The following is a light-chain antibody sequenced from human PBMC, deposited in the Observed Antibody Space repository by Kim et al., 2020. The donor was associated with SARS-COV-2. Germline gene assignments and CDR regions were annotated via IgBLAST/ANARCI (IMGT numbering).Light chain of an antibody. J-gene: IGKJ5*01. CDR2: DAS. V-gene: IGKV3-11*01. CDR1: HSVGRY. CDR3: QQRSNWIT. Sequence: SLSPGAIAVLSSRASHSVGRYLTWYQQQPGQAPRLRIYDASNRATGIPARFSGSGSGTDFTLTISSLEPEDFAVYYCQQRSNWITFGQGTRLEIK.